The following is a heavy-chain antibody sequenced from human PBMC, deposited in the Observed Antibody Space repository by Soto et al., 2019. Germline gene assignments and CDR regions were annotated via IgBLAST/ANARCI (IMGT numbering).Heavy chain of an antibody. CDR2: IIPIFGTA. CDR3: ARVKDIVVVPAGNWFDP. D-gene: IGHD2-2*01. Sequence: QVQLVQSGAEVKKPGSSVKVSCKASGGTFSSYAISWVRQAPGQGLEWMGGIIPIFGTANYAQKFQGRVTITADESTSTAYRELSSLRSEDTAVYYCARVKDIVVVPAGNWFDPWGQGTLVTVSS. J-gene: IGHJ5*02. V-gene: IGHV1-69*01. CDR1: GGTFSSYA.